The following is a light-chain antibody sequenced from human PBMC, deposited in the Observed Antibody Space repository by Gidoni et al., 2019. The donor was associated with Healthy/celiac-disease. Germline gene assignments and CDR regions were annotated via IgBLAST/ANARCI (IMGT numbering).Light chain of an antibody. CDR2: LGS. J-gene: IGKJ5*01. Sequence: DIVMTQSPLSLPVTPGEPASISCRSSQSLLHSNGYNYLDWYLQKPGQSPQLLIYLGSNRASGVPERFSGSGSGTDFTLKISRVEAEDVGVYYCMQALQTPITFGQXTRLEIK. V-gene: IGKV2-28*01. CDR1: QSLLHSNGYNY. CDR3: MQALQTPIT.